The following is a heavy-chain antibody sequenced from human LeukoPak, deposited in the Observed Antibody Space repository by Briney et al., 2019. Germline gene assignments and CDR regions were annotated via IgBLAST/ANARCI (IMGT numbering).Heavy chain of an antibody. CDR2: IYPGDSEI. D-gene: IGHD2-15*01. Sequence: GASLDISSKGPGYRFTSYWIAWMRPMPGKSLEWMGIIYPGDSEIRYSPSFQGQVTFSADKSISTAYLQWSSLKASDTAMYYCARRVCSGGICAYDSWGQGTLVTVSS. V-gene: IGHV5-51*01. CDR1: GYRFTSYW. J-gene: IGHJ4*02. CDR3: ARRVCSGGICAYDS.